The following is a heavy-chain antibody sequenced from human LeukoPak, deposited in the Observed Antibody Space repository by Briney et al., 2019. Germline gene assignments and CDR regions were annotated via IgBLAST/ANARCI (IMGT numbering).Heavy chain of an antibody. V-gene: IGHV3-23*01. J-gene: IGHJ4*02. CDR2: ISGSGGST. Sequence: RAGGSLRLSCAASGFTFSSYAMSWVRQAPGKGLEWVSAISGSGGSTYYADSVKGRFTISRDNSKNTLYLQMNSLRAEDTAVYYCAILNIVVVVAATPFDYWGPGTLVTVSS. CDR1: GFTFSSYA. D-gene: IGHD2-15*01. CDR3: AILNIVVVVAATPFDY.